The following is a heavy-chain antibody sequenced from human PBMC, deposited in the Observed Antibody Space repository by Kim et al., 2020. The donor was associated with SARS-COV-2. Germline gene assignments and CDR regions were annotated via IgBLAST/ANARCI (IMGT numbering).Heavy chain of an antibody. CDR1: GFTFSNYV. Sequence: GGSLRLSCAASGFTFSNYVMNWVRQAPGKGLQWVSGVVGSGHDTFSADSVKGRFTISRDNSRNTVFLQMNSLSTEDTAVYYCAKGGGSSWNWFFDLWGRGTLLTVSS. CDR3: AKGGGSSWNWFFDL. CDR2: VVGSGHDT. D-gene: IGHD6-13*01. J-gene: IGHJ2*01. V-gene: IGHV3-23*01.